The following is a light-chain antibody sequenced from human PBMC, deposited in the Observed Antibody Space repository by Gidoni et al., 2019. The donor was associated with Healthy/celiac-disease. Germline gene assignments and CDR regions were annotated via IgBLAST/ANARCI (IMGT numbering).Light chain of an antibody. CDR3: QQYGSSPPLT. CDR1: QSVSSSY. Sequence: EIVLTQSPGTLSLSPGERATLSCRASQSVSSSYLAWYQQKPGQAPRLLIYGASSRATGIPDRFSSSGSGTDFTLTISRLEPEDFAVYYCQQYGSSPPLTFXGXTKVEIK. J-gene: IGKJ4*01. CDR2: GAS. V-gene: IGKV3-20*01.